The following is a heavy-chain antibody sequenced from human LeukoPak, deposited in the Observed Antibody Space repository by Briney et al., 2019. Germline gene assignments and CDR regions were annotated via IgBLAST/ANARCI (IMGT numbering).Heavy chain of an antibody. CDR2: INPSGGST. CDR3: ARDLTQLWLHDGTAGMDV. Sequence: ASVKVSCKASGYTFTSYYMHWVRQAPGQGLEWMGIINPSGGSTSYAQKFQGRVTMTRDTSTSTVYMELSSLRSEDTAVYYCARDLTQLWLHDGTAGMDVWGKGTTVTVSS. CDR1: GYTFTSYY. V-gene: IGHV1-46*01. J-gene: IGHJ6*04. D-gene: IGHD5-18*01.